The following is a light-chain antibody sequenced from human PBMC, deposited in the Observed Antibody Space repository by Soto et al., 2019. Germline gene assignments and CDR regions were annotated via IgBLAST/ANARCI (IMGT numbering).Light chain of an antibody. J-gene: IGLJ2*01. Sequence: QSALTQPASVSGSPGQSITISCTGTSSYIGTYDYVSWYQQYTGKAPKLMIYEVTNRPSGISNRFSGSKSGNTASLTISGLQAEDEADYYCSSYSSTSAYVVFGGGTKLTVL. CDR2: EVT. V-gene: IGLV2-14*01. CDR1: SSYIGTYDY. CDR3: SSYSSTSAYVV.